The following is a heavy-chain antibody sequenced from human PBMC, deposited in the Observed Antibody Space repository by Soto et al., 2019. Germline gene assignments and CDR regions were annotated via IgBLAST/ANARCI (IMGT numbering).Heavy chain of an antibody. J-gene: IGHJ6*02. CDR1: GYTFTSYG. V-gene: IGHV1-18*01. Sequence: QGQLVQSGAEVKKPGASVKVSCKASGYTFTSYGINWVRKAPGQGLEWLGWISDYDGYTTYAQILQGRVFMTTDTSTNSAYMELTCLRSDDTASYYCARGGYYDTSGSRNYHYYGINVWGQGTTVTVSS. CDR3: ARGGYYDTSGSRNYHYYGINV. D-gene: IGHD3-9*01. CDR2: ISDYDGYT.